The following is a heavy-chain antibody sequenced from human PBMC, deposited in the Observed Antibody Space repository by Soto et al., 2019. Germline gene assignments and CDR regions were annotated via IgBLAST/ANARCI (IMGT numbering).Heavy chain of an antibody. V-gene: IGHV4-39*01. CDR1: GGSTSSSRYY. J-gene: IGHJ4*02. Sequence: QLQLQESGPGLVKPSETLSLICTVSGGSTSSSRYYWAWIRQPPGKGLEWIGTTYYSGSTYYNPSLKTRVTISVDTTNNQFSLKLKSVTAADTAVYYCGSQTTYAVNPFDYWCQGTLVTGSS. D-gene: IGHD3-16*01. CDR2: TYYSGST. CDR3: GSQTTYAVNPFDY.